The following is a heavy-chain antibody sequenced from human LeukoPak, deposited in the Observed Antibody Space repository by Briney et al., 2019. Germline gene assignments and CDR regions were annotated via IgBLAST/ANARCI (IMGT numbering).Heavy chain of an antibody. V-gene: IGHV4-4*02. CDR2: VNLQGST. Sequence: SETLSLTCGVSGGSITNTNYWTWVRQPPGKGLEWIVEVNLQGSTNYNPSLMGRVAIAVDTSENHISLQLTSVTAADTAVYYCAREGGPYRPLDYSGQGTLVTVSS. CDR1: GGSITNTNY. CDR3: AREGGPYRPLDY. J-gene: IGHJ4*02.